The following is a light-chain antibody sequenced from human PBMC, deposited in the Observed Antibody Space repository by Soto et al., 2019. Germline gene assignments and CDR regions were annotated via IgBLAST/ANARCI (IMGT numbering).Light chain of an antibody. CDR1: SSDVGAYIY. Sequence: QSALTQPPSASGSPGQSVTISCTGTSSDVGAYIYVSWYQQYPGKAPKLMIYEVTKRPSGVPDRFSGSKSGNTASLTVSGLQAEDEADYYCTSYVGNDIWVFGGGTQLTVL. CDR3: TSYVGNDIWV. CDR2: EVT. J-gene: IGLJ3*02. V-gene: IGLV2-8*01.